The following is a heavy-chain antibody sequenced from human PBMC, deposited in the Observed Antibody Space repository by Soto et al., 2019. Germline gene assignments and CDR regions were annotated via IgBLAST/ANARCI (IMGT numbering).Heavy chain of an antibody. J-gene: IGHJ4*02. CDR3: AHRRAYSSSWSQFEY. CDR2: TYWDDDK. D-gene: IGHD6-13*01. V-gene: IGHV2-5*02. CDR1: GFSLSTSGVG. Sequence: QITLKESGPTLVKPTQALTLTCTFSGFSLSTSGVGVGWIRQPPGKALEWLALTYWDDDKRYSPSPKSRLTNAKDTSTTQVVLTMTDMDPVDTATYYCAHRRAYSSSWSQFEYWGQGTLVTVSS.